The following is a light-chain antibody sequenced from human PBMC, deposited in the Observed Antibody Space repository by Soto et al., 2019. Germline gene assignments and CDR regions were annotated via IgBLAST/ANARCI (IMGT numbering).Light chain of an antibody. J-gene: IGLJ1*01. CDR1: SSNIGRDF. V-gene: IGLV1-47*01. CDR2: RND. CDR3: SAWDDSPNDFV. Sequence: QSVLTQPPSASGTPGQTVTLSCSGSSSNIGRDFVYWYQQLPGTAPKLLMYRNDQRPSGVSDRFSGSKSGTSASLAISGLRSEDEADYFCSAWDDSPNDFVFGTGTKVTVL.